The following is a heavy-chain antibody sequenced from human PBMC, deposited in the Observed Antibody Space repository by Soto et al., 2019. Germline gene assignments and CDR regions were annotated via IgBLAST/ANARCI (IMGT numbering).Heavy chain of an antibody. CDR2: IIPIFGTA. CDR1: GGTFSSYA. D-gene: IGHD6-19*01. CDR3: ARESSGWLHFDY. Sequence: SVKVSCKASGGTFSSYAISWVRQAPGQGLEWMGGIIPIFGTANYAQKFQGRVTITADESTSTAYMELSSLRSEDTAVYYCARESSGWLHFDYWGQGTLVTVSS. J-gene: IGHJ4*02. V-gene: IGHV1-69*13.